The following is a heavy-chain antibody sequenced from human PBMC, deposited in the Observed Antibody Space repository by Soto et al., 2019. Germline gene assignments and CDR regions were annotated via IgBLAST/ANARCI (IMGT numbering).Heavy chain of an antibody. CDR1: GLTFSKYA. D-gene: IGHD1-26*01. CDR2: ILHDGDKK. CDR3: VRARCGAYSCEGRDWFVP. J-gene: IGHJ5*02. V-gene: IGHV3-30*03. Sequence: QMQLVESGGGVVQPGGSLRLSCAASGLTFSKYAMHWVRQAPGKGLEWVAAILHDGDKKRYADSVEGRFTISRDNSMDTLSLQMSGLRAEASAVYYCVRARCGAYSCEGRDWFVPWGQGTLVTVSS.